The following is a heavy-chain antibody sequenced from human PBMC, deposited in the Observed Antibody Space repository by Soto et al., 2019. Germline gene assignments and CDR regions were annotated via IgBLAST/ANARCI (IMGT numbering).Heavy chain of an antibody. Sequence: SETLSLTCTVSGGSITSSSYYWGWIRQPPGKGLVWIGSIYYSGSTYYNPSLKSRVTISVDTSKNQFSLKLSSVTAANTAVYYCATQEVGGSYVYTFDPWGQGTLVTVSS. CDR1: GGSITSSSYY. CDR2: IYYSGST. D-gene: IGHD1-26*01. J-gene: IGHJ5*02. V-gene: IGHV4-39*01. CDR3: ATQEVGGSYVYTFDP.